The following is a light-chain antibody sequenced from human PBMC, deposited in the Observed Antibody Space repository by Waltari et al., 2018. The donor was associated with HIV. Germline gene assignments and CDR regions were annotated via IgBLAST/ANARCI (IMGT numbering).Light chain of an antibody. CDR2: KAS. J-gene: IGKJ2*01. CDR3: QQYSHIYT. Sequence: DIQMTQSPSTLSASAGDRVTITCRASQSVSSWLAWYQHKPGKAPQLLIHKASILKTGVPSRFSGNGSGTEFTLTITGLQPDDFATYYCQQYSHIYTFGQGTKLEIK. V-gene: IGKV1-5*03. CDR1: QSVSSW.